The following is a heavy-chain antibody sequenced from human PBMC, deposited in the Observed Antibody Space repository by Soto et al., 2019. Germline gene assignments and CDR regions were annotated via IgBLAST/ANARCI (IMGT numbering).Heavy chain of an antibody. V-gene: IGHV4-31*03. CDR1: GDSIGGVGY. J-gene: IGHJ5*02. D-gene: IGHD2-21*02. CDR3: ARSGVTGIVIPSHWFDP. Sequence: SETLSLTCTVSGDSIGGVGYWSWIRQFPGGGLEWIGCISSSGSTYYNPALNNRISLSLDTSQNQFSLKLLSVTAADTAIYYCARSGVTGIVIPSHWFDPWGQGTLVTVSS. CDR2: ISSSGST.